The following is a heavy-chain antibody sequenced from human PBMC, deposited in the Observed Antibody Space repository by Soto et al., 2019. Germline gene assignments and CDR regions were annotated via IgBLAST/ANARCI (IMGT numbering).Heavy chain of an antibody. V-gene: IGHV1-3*01. J-gene: IGHJ4*02. CDR3: ARGSSDWLPYFDY. D-gene: IGHD3-9*01. Sequence: ASVTVSCKASGFTFTSYAISWVRPAPGQGLDWMGWINSANGNTKYSQKFQGRATITRDTSASTAYIELSSLRSEDTAVYFCARGSSDWLPYFDYWGQGSLVTVSS. CDR1: GFTFTSYA. CDR2: INSANGNT.